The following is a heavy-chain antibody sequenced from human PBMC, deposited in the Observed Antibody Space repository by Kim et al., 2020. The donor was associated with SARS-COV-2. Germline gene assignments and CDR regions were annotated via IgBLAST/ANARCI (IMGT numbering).Heavy chain of an antibody. CDR3: ATNYCSGGSCYSPYFDY. Sequence: SETLSLTCTVSGGSISSSSYYWGWIRQPPGKGLEWIGSIYYSGSTYYNPSLKSRVTISVDTSKNQFSLKLSSVTAADTAVYYCATNYCSGGSCYSPYFDYWGQGTLVTVSS. CDR1: GGSISSSSYY. J-gene: IGHJ4*02. D-gene: IGHD2-15*01. CDR2: IYYSGST. V-gene: IGHV4-39*01.